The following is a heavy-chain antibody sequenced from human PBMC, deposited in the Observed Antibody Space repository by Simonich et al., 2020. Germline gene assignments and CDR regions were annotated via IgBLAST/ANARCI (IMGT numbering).Heavy chain of an antibody. CDR2: IIPIHGIA. CDR3: ARGGLADRRIVYYYYMDV. V-gene: IGHV1-69*09. J-gene: IGHJ6*03. Sequence: QVQLVQSGAEVKKPGSSVKVSCKASGGTFSSYAISWVRQAPGQGLEWRGGIIPIHGIANNAQKFQGRGTITADKSTSTAYMERSSLRSEDTAVYYCARGGLADRRIVYYYYMDVWGKGTTVTVSS. CDR1: GGTFSSYA. D-gene: IGHD2-15*01.